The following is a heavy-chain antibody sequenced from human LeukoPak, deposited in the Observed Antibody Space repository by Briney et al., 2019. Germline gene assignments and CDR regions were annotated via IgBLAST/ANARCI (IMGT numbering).Heavy chain of an antibody. Sequence: GGSLRLSCAASGFTFSSYGMHWVRQAPGKGLEWVAVIWYGGSNKYYADSVKGRFTISRDNAKNSLYLQMNSLRAEDTAVYYCARGRYSGHDAPEDYWGQGTLVTVSS. CDR2: IWYGGSNK. CDR3: ARGRYSGHDAPEDY. V-gene: IGHV3-33*08. D-gene: IGHD5-12*01. J-gene: IGHJ4*02. CDR1: GFTFSSYG.